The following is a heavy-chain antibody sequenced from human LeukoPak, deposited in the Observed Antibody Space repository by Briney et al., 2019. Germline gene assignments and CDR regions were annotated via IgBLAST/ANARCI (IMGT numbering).Heavy chain of an antibody. CDR2: ISVYNGNT. CDR3: ARDSHIAEVAYYFDY. V-gene: IGHV1-18*01. J-gene: IGHJ4*02. D-gene: IGHD6-13*01. CDR1: GYTFSAYG. Sequence: ASVKVSCKASGYTFSAYGISWVRQAPGQGLEWMGWISVYNGNTNYAQKVQGRVALTTDTSTSTAYMELRSLRSDDTAVYFCARDSHIAEVAYYFDYWGQGTQVTVSS.